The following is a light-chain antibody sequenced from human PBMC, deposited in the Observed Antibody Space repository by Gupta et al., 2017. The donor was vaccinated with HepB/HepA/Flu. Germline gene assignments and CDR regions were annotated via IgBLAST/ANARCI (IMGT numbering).Light chain of an antibody. Sequence: QSALTHSASVYGSPGQSIPIPCTGTNSDVGGYNYVSWYQQNPGKAPRLMIYGVSNRPSGVSNRFSGSKFGNTASLTISGLQAEDEADYYCSSYTSGTTYVFGTATKFTVL. J-gene: IGLJ1*01. CDR3: SSYTSGTTYV. CDR2: GVS. V-gene: IGLV2-14*01. CDR1: NSDVGGYNY.